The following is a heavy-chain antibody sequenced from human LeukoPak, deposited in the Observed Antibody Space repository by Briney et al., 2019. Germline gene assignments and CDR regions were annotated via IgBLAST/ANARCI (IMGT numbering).Heavy chain of an antibody. J-gene: IGHJ6*02. Sequence: PGGSLRLSCAASGFTFSSYAMHWVRQAPGKGLEWVAVISYDGSKKYYADSVKGRFTISRDNSKNTLYLQMNSLRAEDTAVYYCARDKETPFYGMDVWGQGTTVTVSS. V-gene: IGHV3-30-3*01. CDR3: ARDKETPFYGMDV. CDR2: ISYDGSKK. CDR1: GFTFSSYA.